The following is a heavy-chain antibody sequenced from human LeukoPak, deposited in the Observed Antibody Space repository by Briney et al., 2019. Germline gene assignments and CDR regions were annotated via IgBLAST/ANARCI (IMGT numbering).Heavy chain of an antibody. D-gene: IGHD3-10*01. CDR1: GGSISSGDYY. CDR3: ARGGFTMVRGVDY. V-gene: IGHV4-30-4*01. J-gene: IGHJ4*02. Sequence: SGTLSLTCTVSGGSISSGDYYWSWIRQPPGKGLEWIGYIYYSGSTYYNPSLKSRVTISVDTSKNQFSLKLSSVTAADTAVYYCARGGFTMVRGVDYWGQGTLVTVSS. CDR2: IYYSGST.